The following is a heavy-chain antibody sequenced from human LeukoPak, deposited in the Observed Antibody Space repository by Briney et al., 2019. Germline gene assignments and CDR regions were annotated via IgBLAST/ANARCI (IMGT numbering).Heavy chain of an antibody. CDR1: GGSFSGYY. Sequence: SETLSLTCAVYGGSFSGYYWSWIRQPPGKGLEWIGDINHSGSTNYNPSLKSRVTISVDTSKNQFSLKLSSVTAADTAVYYCARFEPAAIFFDYWGQGTLVTVSS. J-gene: IGHJ4*02. D-gene: IGHD2-2*02. CDR2: INHSGST. V-gene: IGHV4-34*01. CDR3: ARFEPAAIFFDY.